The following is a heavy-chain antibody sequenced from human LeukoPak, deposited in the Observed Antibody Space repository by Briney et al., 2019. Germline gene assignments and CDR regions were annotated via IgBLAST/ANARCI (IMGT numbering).Heavy chain of an antibody. CDR2: IGAGGTFT. J-gene: IGHJ4*02. Sequence: GGSLRLSCTASGFTFSSYAMNWVRQAPGKGLEWVAGIGAGGTFTYYADSVKGRFTISRDNSRNTLYLQINSLRADDTAVYYCAKDAGRWYSSSFYYFDYWGQGTLVTVSS. D-gene: IGHD6-13*01. CDR1: GFTFSSYA. V-gene: IGHV3-23*01. CDR3: AKDAGRWYSSSFYYFDY.